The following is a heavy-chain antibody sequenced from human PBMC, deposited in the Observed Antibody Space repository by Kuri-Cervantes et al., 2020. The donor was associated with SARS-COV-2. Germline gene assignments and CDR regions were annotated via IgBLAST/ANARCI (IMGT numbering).Heavy chain of an antibody. CDR3: AKDRSSSWLWYFDL. CDR2: ISSSGGST. V-gene: IGHV3-64*01. D-gene: IGHD6-13*01. J-gene: IGHJ2*01. CDR1: GFTFSSYA. Sequence: GESLKISCAASGFTFSSYAMHWVRQAPGKGLEYVSAISSSGGSTYYANSVKGRFTISRDNSKNTLYLQMGSLRAEDMAVYYCAKDRSSSWLWYFDLWGRGTLVTVSS.